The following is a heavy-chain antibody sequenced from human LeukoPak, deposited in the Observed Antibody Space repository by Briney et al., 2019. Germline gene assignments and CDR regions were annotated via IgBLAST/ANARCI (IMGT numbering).Heavy chain of an antibody. CDR1: GFTFSSYW. CDR3: AKTLPIWTTTPPFDY. D-gene: IGHD3/OR15-3a*01. Sequence: GGSLRLSXAASGFTFSSYWMSWVRQAPGKGLEWVANIKQDGSEKYYVDSVKGRFTISRDNSKNTLYLQMNSLRAEDTAVYYCAKTLPIWTTTPPFDYWGQGTLVTVSS. CDR2: IKQDGSEK. V-gene: IGHV3-7*03. J-gene: IGHJ4*02.